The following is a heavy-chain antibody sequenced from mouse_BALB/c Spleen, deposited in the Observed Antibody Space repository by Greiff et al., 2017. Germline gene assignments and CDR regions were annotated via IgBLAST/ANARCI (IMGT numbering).Heavy chain of an antibody. CDR2: INSNGGST. D-gene: IGHD2-2*01. CDR1: GFTFSSYG. CDR3: ARAYGYDEDWYFDV. V-gene: IGHV5-6-3*01. Sequence: EVKVVESGGGLVQPGGSLKLSCAASGFTFSSYGMSWVRQTPDKRLELVATINSNGGSTYYPDSVKGRFTISRDNAKNTLYLQMSSLKSEDTAMYYCARAYGYDEDWYFDVWGAGTTVTVSS. J-gene: IGHJ1*01.